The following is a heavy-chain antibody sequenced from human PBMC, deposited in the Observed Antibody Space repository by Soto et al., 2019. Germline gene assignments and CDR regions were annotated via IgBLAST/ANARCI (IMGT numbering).Heavy chain of an antibody. V-gene: IGHV4-31*03. CDR2: IYNSGNT. CDR1: GVSVTSSGYY. CDR3: ARARESRGSGDYDFDYCDY. J-gene: IGHJ4*02. Sequence: QVQLQESGPGLVKPSQSLSLTCTVSGVSVTSSGYYWSWIRQHPGKGLEWIGYIYNSGNTYPNPSLRSRVTISVDTSDNQFSLKLSSVTAADTAVYYCARARESRGSGDYDFDYCDYWGQGILVTVSS. D-gene: IGHD5-12*01.